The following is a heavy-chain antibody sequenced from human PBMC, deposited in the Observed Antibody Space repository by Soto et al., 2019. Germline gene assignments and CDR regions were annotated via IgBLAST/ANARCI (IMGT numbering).Heavy chain of an antibody. CDR2: ISAYNGNT. CDR1: GYTFTSYG. Sequence: SSVKVSCKASGYTFTSYGISWVRQAPGQGLEWMGWISAYNGNTNYAQKLQGRVTMTTDTSTSTAYMELRSLRSDDTAVYYCARYGVYSSGWTEYNWFDPWGQGTLVTVSS. V-gene: IGHV1-18*01. J-gene: IGHJ5*02. D-gene: IGHD6-19*01. CDR3: ARYGVYSSGWTEYNWFDP.